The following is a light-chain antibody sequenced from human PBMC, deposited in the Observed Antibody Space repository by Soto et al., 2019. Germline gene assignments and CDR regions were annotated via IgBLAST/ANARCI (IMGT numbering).Light chain of an antibody. CDR3: QQRSNGLT. J-gene: IGKJ4*01. CDR1: QSVSTY. Sequence: EIVLTQAPATLSLSPGERATLSCRASQSVSTYLAWYQQQPGRAPRLLIYDASTRDTGIPTRFSGSGSGTDFTLTISNLEPEDFAVYYCQQRSNGLTFGGGTKLEI. CDR2: DAS. V-gene: IGKV3-11*01.